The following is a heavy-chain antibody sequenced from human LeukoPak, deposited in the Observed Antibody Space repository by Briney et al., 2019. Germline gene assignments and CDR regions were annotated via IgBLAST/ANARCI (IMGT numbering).Heavy chain of an antibody. CDR1: GFTFSSYG. CDR3: AKKSPGTYYAPPDY. D-gene: IGHD3-10*01. CDR2: TSYDGSNK. J-gene: IGHJ4*02. V-gene: IGHV3-30*18. Sequence: GRSLRLSCAASGFTFSSYGMHWVRQAPRKGLAWVAVTSYDGSNKNYADSVKGRFTISRDNSKNTLYLQMNSLRAEDTAVYYCAKKSPGTYYAPPDYWGQGTLVTVSS.